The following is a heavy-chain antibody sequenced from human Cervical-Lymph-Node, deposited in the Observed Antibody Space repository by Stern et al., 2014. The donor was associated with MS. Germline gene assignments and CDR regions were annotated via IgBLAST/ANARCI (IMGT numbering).Heavy chain of an antibody. J-gene: IGHJ5*02. CDR2: IIPILGLP. D-gene: IGHD2-15*01. Sequence: VHLVESGAEVKKPGSSVKVSCKASGGTFSSSFPITWLRQAPGQGLDWMGRIIPILGLPNYSTKCLGRVTITADKSTSTAYMEVSSLISEDTAVYFCARGLVSNRAAATLHNLFDTWGQGTLVTVSS. CDR3: ARGLVSNRAAATLHNLFDT. V-gene: IGHV1-69*09. CDR1: GGTFSSSFP.